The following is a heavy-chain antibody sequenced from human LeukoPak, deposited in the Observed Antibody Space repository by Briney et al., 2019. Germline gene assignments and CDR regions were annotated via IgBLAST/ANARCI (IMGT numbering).Heavy chain of an antibody. CDR1: GFPFSSYS. V-gene: IGHV3-48*04. Sequence: AGGSLRLSCAASGFPFSSYSMIWVRQTPGRGLEWVSFISSVGDSISYADSVKGRFTISRDNAKNSLYLQMNSPRAEDTAVYYCARDLYGYNDAFDIWGQGTMVTVSS. CDR2: ISSVGDSI. J-gene: IGHJ3*02. CDR3: ARDLYGYNDAFDI. D-gene: IGHD5-24*01.